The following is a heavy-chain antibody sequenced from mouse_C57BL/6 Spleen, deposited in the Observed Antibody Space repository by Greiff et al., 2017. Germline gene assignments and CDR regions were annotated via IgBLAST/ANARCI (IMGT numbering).Heavy chain of an antibody. CDR1: GFTFSSYA. D-gene: IGHD2-3*01. J-gene: IGHJ3*01. CDR3: ARIYDGYYTWFAY. V-gene: IGHV5-4*03. CDR2: ISDGGSYT. Sequence: EVKLVESGGGLVKPGGSLKLSCAASGFTFSSYAMSWVRQTPEKRLEWVATISDGGSYTYYPDNVKGRFTISRDKAKNNLYLQMSHLKSEDTAMYYCARIYDGYYTWFAYWGQGTLVTVSA.